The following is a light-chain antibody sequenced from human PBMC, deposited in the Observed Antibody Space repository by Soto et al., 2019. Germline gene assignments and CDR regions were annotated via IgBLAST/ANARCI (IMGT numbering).Light chain of an antibody. CDR3: CSYGGSYV. J-gene: IGLJ1*01. CDR2: EVS. V-gene: IGLV2-23*02. Sequence: QSVLTQPASVSGSPGQSITISCTGTSSDVGSYNLVSWYQQHPGKAPKVMIYEVSKRPSGVSNRFSGSKSSNTASLTISGLQAEDEADYYCCSYGGSYVFGTGTKLTVL. CDR1: SSDVGSYNL.